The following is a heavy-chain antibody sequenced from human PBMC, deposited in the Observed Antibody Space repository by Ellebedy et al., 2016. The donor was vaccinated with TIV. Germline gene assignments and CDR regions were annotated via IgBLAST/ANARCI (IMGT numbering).Heavy chain of an antibody. CDR2: INTDGSSS. Sequence: GESLKISCVASGFTLSGYYMHWVRQVPGTGLVWVARINTDGSSSNYADSVEGRFTISRDNAKKTLYLEMSGLRVEDTAVYYCARESVRYFDWDSWGQGTLVTV. D-gene: IGHD3-9*01. CDR3: ARESVRYFDWDS. CDR1: GFTLSGYY. J-gene: IGHJ4*02. V-gene: IGHV3-74*01.